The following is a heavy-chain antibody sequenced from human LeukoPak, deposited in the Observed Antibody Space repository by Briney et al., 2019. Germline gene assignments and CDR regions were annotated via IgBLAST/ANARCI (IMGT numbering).Heavy chain of an antibody. V-gene: IGHV1-24*01. D-gene: IGHD1-26*01. CDR2: FDPEDGET. J-gene: IGHJ3*02. Sequence: GASVKVSCKVSGYTLTVLSMHWVRQAPGKGLEWMGGFDPEDGETIYAQKFQGRVTMTEDTSTDTAYMELSSLRSEDTAVYYCAIPIVGATTITYAFDIWGQGTMVTVSS. CDR3: AIPIVGATTITYAFDI. CDR1: GYTLTVLS.